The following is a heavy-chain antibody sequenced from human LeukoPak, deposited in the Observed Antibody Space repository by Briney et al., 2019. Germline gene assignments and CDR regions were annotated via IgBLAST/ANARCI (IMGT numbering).Heavy chain of an antibody. CDR3: ARDQAGAPVFDY. D-gene: IGHD1-26*01. J-gene: IGHJ4*02. CDR1: GFTFSSYA. V-gene: IGHV3-30*04. Sequence: PGGSLRLSCAASGFTFSSYAMHWVRQAPGKGLEWVAVISYDGSNKYYADSVKGRFTISRDNSKNTLYLQMNSLRAEDTAVYYCARDQAGAPVFDYWGQGTLVTVSS. CDR2: ISYDGSNK.